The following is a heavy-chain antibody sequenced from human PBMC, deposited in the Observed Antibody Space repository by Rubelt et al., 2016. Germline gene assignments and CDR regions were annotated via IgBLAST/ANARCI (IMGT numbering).Heavy chain of an antibody. V-gene: IGHV3-48*04. Sequence: VRPGGSLRLSCAASGFTFGGYSMNWLRQAPGKGLEWVSYISSSSSLIYYADSVKGRFTISRDNAKNSLYLQMNSLRAEDTALYYCAKGPRGLWYFDLWGRGTLVTVSS. CDR2: ISSSSSLI. CDR1: GFTFGGYS. CDR3: AKGPRGLWYFDL. J-gene: IGHJ2*01.